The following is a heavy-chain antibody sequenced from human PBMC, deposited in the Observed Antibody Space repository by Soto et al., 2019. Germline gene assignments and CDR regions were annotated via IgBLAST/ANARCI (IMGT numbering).Heavy chain of an antibody. CDR1: VVSIIIYY. CDR2: SYYSGST. CDR3: ARAAPVSVDTAMVKRGVLVILASDAFYI. J-gene: IGHJ3*02. Sequence: PSETLSRTCPVSVVSIIIYYWSCSRHPPSNALDCIGYSYYSGSTNYDPSLKSRVTISVDTSKNQFSLKLSSVTAADTAVYYCARAAPVSVDTAMVKRGVLVILASDAFYIWGQGKMVTV. D-gene: IGHD5-18*01. V-gene: IGHV4-59*01.